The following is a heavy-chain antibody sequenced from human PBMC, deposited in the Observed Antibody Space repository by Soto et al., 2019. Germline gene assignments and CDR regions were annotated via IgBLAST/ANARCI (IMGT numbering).Heavy chain of an antibody. Sequence: GASVKVSCKASGGTFSSYAISWVRQAPGQGLEWMGGIIPIFGTANYAQKFQGRVTITADESTSTAYMELSSLRSEDTAVYYCASGSPEPGSTSCYKALMCPYYYYYYGMDVWGQGTTVTVSS. CDR3: ASGSPEPGSTSCYKALMCPYYYYYYGMDV. CDR2: IIPIFGTA. D-gene: IGHD2-2*02. CDR1: GGTFSSYA. J-gene: IGHJ6*02. V-gene: IGHV1-69*13.